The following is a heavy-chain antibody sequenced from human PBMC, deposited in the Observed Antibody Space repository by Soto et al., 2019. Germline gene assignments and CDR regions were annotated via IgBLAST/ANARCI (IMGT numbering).Heavy chain of an antibody. D-gene: IGHD3-9*01. V-gene: IGHV1-69*02. CDR3: ASLILTGYQRPIDY. CDR2: IIPILGIA. Sequence: GAPGNGSSKALCSTLRTFTITWVGPAPGQGLEWMGRIIPILGIANYAQKFQGRVTITADKSTSTAYMELSSLRSEDTAVYYCASLILTGYQRPIDYWGQGTLVTVSS. J-gene: IGHJ4*02. CDR1: CSTLRTFT.